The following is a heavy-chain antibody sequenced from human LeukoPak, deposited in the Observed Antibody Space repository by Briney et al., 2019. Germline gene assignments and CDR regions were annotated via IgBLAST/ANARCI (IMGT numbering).Heavy chain of an antibody. CDR1: GGSINNRFYY. J-gene: IGHJ4*02. V-gene: IGHV4-39*01. D-gene: IGHD3-3*01. CDR2: ISYTGNT. Sequence: SETLSLICTVSGGSINNRFYYWGWVRQPPGKGLVWIGSISYTGNTYYHPSLKSRVTISVDTSKNQFSLKLTSVTAADTAVYYCARRYLAWLSYYFDSWGQGALVTVSS. CDR3: ARRYLAWLSYYFDS.